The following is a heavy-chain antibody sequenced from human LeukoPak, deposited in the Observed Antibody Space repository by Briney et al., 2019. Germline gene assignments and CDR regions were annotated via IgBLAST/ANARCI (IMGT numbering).Heavy chain of an antibody. J-gene: IGHJ4*02. V-gene: IGHV1-46*01. CDR3: ARAQQLAPNFDY. CDR2: INPSGGST. Sequence: GASVKVSCKASGYTFTSYYMHWVRQAPGQGLEWMGIINPSGGSTSYAQKFQGRVTMTRDTSTSTVYMELSRLRSDDTAVYYCARAQQLAPNFDYWGQGTLVTVSS. D-gene: IGHD6-13*01. CDR1: GYTFTSYY.